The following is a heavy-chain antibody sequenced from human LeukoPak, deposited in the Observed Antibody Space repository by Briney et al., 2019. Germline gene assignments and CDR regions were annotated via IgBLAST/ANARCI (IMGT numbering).Heavy chain of an antibody. V-gene: IGHV3-53*01. Sequence: AGGSLRLSCAASGFTVSSNYMSWVRQAPGKGLEWVSVIYSGGSTYYADSVKGRFTISRDNSKNTLYLQMNSLRAEDTAVYYCARVRGAPKAYYYYYMDVWGQGTTVTVSS. CDR1: GFTVSSNY. CDR3: ARVRGAPKAYYYYYMDV. CDR2: IYSGGST. J-gene: IGHJ6*03.